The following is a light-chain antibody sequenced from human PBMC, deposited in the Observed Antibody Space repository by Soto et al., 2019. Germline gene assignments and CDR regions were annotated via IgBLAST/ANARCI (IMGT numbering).Light chain of an antibody. V-gene: IGKV1-5*03. CDR3: QHYNVYPWT. CDR2: EAS. J-gene: IGKJ1*01. CDR1: QTISSW. Sequence: IRMTQSPSSFSASTGDRVTITCRASQTISSWLAWYQQKPGKAPKLLIYEASSLQSGVPSRFSGSGSGTEFTLSISSLQPDDFATYYCQHYNVYPWTFGQGTKVDIK.